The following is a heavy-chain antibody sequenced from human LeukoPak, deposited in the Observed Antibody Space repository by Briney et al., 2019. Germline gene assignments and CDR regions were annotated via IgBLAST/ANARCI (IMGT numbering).Heavy chain of an antibody. J-gene: IGHJ4*02. CDR1: GGSISSGGYY. D-gene: IGHD6-13*01. CDR2: IYHSGST. V-gene: IGHV4-30-2*02. Sequence: SETLSLTCTVSGGSISSGGYYWSWIRQPPGKGLEWIGYIYHSGSTYYNPSLKSRVTISVDRSKNQFSLKLSSVTAADTAVYYCASLQLVGGYFDYWGQGTLVTVSS. CDR3: ASLQLVGGYFDY.